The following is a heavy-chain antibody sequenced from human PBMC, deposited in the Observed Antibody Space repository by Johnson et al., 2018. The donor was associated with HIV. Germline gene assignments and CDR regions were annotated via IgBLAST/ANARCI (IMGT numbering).Heavy chain of an antibody. CDR3: AQEKSSGWSFHAFDI. Sequence: QVQLVESGGGLVQPGGSLRLSCVASGFTFSSYGMHWVRQAPGKGLEWVAFIRDDGSNKYYADSVKGRFTISRDNSKNTLHLQMNSLRVEDTAMYYCAQEKSSGWSFHAFDIWGQGTVVTVSS. J-gene: IGHJ3*02. CDR1: GFTFSSYG. CDR2: IRDDGSNK. D-gene: IGHD6-19*01. V-gene: IGHV3-30*02.